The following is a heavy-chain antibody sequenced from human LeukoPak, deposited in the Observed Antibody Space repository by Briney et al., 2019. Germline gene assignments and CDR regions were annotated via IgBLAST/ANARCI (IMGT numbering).Heavy chain of an antibody. Sequence: SETLSLTCGISGHSTTRGYYWAWFRQSPGKGLGWIATFFQSENSFYNASLKSRVIMSRDTSKSQFSLNLTSVTAADTAVYYCARVLPVPYLLDSWGQGTHVTVSS. CDR2: FFQSENS. CDR1: GHSTTRGYY. V-gene: IGHV4-38-2*01. D-gene: IGHD2/OR15-2a*01. CDR3: ARVLPVPYLLDS. J-gene: IGHJ4*02.